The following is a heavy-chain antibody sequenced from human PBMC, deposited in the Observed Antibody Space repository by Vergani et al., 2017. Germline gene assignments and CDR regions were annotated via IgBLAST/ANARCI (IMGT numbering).Heavy chain of an antibody. CDR1: GYTLTELS. D-gene: IGHD6-13*01. CDR3: ATAARGEYSSSSFDY. J-gene: IGHJ4*02. CDR2: FDPEDGET. Sequence: QVQLVQSGAEVKKPGASVKVSCKVSGYTLTELSMHWVRQAPGKGLEWMGGFDPEDGETIYAQKFQGRVTMTEVTSTDTAYMELSSLRSEDTAVYYCATAARGEYSSSSFDYWGQGTLVTVSS. V-gene: IGHV1-24*01.